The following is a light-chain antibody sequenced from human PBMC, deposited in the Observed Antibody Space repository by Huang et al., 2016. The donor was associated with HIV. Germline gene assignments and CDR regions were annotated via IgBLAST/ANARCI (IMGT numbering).Light chain of an antibody. J-gene: IGKJ2*01. CDR3: QQYYNTPLT. CDR2: WAS. CDR1: QSLLYSSNNKNY. V-gene: IGKV4-1*01. Sequence: DIVMTQSPDSLAVSLGERATINCKSSQSLLYSSNNKNYLAWYQQKPGQPPKLLIYWASTRESGVPDRFTGSGSGTVFTLTISFLQAEDVAVYYCQQYYNTPLTFGQGTKLEIK.